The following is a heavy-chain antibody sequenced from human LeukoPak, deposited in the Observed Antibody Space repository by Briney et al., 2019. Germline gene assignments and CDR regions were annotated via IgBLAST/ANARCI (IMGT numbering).Heavy chain of an antibody. CDR3: ARLYYDSSGYYRDY. Sequence: ASVKVSXKASGYTFTSYGISWVRQAPGQGLEWMGWISAYNGNTNYAQKLQGRVTMTTDTSTSTAYMELRSLRSDDTAVYYCARLYYDSSGYYRDYWGQGTLVTVSS. CDR1: GYTFTSYG. CDR2: ISAYNGNT. V-gene: IGHV1-18*01. D-gene: IGHD3-22*01. J-gene: IGHJ4*02.